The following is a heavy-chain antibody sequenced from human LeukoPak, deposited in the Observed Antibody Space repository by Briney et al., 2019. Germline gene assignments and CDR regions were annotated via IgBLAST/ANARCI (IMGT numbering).Heavy chain of an antibody. CDR1: GFTFSSYS. CDR3: AREDYGDYVDN. CDR2: ISGTSSTK. V-gene: IGHV3-48*01. Sequence: GGSLTLSCAASGFTFSSYSMNWVRQAPGKGLEWVSYISGTSSTKYYADSVKGRFTISRDNAKNSLYLQMSSMRAEDTAVYYCAREDYGDYVDNWGQGTLVTVS. J-gene: IGHJ1*01. D-gene: IGHD4-17*01.